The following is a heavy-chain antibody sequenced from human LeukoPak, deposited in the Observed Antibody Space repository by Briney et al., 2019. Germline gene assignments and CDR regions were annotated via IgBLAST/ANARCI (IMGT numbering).Heavy chain of an antibody. V-gene: IGHV3-64*01. Sequence: GGSLRLSCAASGFTFSSYAMHWVRQAPGKGLEYVSAISSNGGSTYYANSVKGRFTISRDNSKNTLYLQMGSLRAEDMAVYYCARTPGFIVGATTGGNKPFDYWGQGTLVTVSS. D-gene: IGHD1-26*01. J-gene: IGHJ4*02. CDR3: ARTPGFIVGATTGGNKPFDY. CDR1: GFTFSSYA. CDR2: ISSNGGST.